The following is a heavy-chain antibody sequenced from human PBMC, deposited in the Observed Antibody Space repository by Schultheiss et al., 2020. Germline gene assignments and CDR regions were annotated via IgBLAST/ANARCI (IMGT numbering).Heavy chain of an antibody. J-gene: IGHJ6*03. CDR3: ARRASHCYGLFSCYYYYYYMDV. D-gene: IGHD2-2*01. V-gene: IGHV1-46*01. Sequence: ASVKVSCKASGYTFTSYYMHWVRQAPGQGLEWMGIINPSGGSTSYAQKFQGRVTMTRDTSTSTVYMELSSLRSEDTAVYYCARRASHCYGLFSCYYYYYYMDVWGKGTTVTVSS. CDR2: INPSGGST. CDR1: GYTFTSYY.